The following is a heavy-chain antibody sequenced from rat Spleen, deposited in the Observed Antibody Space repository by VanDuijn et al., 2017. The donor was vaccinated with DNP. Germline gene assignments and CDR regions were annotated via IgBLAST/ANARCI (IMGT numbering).Heavy chain of an antibody. V-gene: IGHV10-4*01. D-gene: IGHD4-1*01. Sequence: EVQVVESDGGLVQPKGSLKLSCAVSGFDFNTHAMSWVRQAPGKGLDWVASISIKTQNYATLHADSVKERFTISRDDSQSMVYLQMNNLKPEDTALYYCTRGARAMDAWGQGTSVTVSS. CDR1: GFDFNTHA. J-gene: IGHJ4*01. CDR3: TRGARAMDA. CDR2: ISIKTQNYAT.